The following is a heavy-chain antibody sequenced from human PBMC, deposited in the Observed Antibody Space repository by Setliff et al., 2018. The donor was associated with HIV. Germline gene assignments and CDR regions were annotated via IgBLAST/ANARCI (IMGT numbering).Heavy chain of an antibody. CDR3: ARVRSYGSAYDAFDV. V-gene: IGHV4-4*08. J-gene: IGHJ3*01. CDR1: GGSIGGYY. CDR2: IYSGGST. D-gene: IGHD3-10*01. Sequence: SEILSLTCTVSGGSIGGYYWSWIRQPPGTGLEWLGCIYSGGSTNYNPSLESRVTISLDTSKNQFSLRLTSVTAADTAVYYCARVRSYGSAYDAFDVWGPGTMVTVSS.